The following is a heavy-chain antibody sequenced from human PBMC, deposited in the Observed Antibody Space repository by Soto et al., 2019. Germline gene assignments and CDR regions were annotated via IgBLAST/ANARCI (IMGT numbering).Heavy chain of an antibody. CDR2: IYSGGST. D-gene: IGHD3-22*01. V-gene: IGHV3-53*01. J-gene: IGHJ4*02. CDR1: GFTVSSNY. Sequence: PGGSLRLSCAASGFTVSSNYMSWVRQAPGKGLEWVSVIYSGGSTYYADSVKGRFTISRDNSKNTLYLQMNSLRAEDTAVYYCARGYDSSGYSPDFDYWGQGTLVTVSS. CDR3: ARGYDSSGYSPDFDY.